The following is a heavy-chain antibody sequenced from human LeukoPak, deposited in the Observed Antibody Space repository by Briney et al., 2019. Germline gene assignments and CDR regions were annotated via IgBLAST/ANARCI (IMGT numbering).Heavy chain of an antibody. V-gene: IGHV3-49*03. CDR3: TRAGRYCSGGSCYSFY. CDR1: GFTFGDYA. J-gene: IGHJ4*02. CDR2: IRSKAHGGTT. D-gene: IGHD2-15*01. Sequence: GGSLRLSCTASGFTFGDYAMSWFRQAPGEGLEWVGFIRSKAHGGTTEYAASVKGRFTISRDDSKSIAYLQMDSLKTEDTAVHYCTRAGRYCSGGSCYSFYWGQGTLATVSS.